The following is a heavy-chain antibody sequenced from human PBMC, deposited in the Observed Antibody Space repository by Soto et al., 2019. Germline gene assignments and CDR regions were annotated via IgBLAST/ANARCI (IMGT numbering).Heavy chain of an antibody. CDR1: GFTFSSYG. J-gene: IGHJ4*02. CDR3: ARELRTAMVPYYFDY. D-gene: IGHD5-18*01. CDR2: IWYDGSNK. V-gene: IGHV3-33*01. Sequence: PGGSLRLSCAASGFTFSSYGMHWVRQAPGKGLEWVAVIWYDGSNKYYADSVKGRFTISRDNSKNTLYLQMNSLRAEDTAVYYCARELRTAMVPYYFDYWGQGTLVTVSS.